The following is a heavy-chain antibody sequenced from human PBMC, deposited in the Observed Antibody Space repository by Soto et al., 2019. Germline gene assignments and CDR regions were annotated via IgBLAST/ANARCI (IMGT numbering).Heavy chain of an antibody. D-gene: IGHD3-22*01. Sequence: GGSLRLSCPASGFTFSSYAMHWVRQAPGKGLEYVSAISSNGGSTYYADSVKGRFTISRDNSKNTLYLQMNSLRAEDTAVYYCARAYPNYYDSSVYFQHWGQGTLVTVSS. CDR1: GFTFSSYA. J-gene: IGHJ1*01. CDR3: ARAYPNYYDSSVYFQH. V-gene: IGHV3-64*04. CDR2: ISSNGGST.